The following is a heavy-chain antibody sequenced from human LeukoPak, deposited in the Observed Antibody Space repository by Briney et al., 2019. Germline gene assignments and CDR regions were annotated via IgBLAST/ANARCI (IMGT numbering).Heavy chain of an antibody. V-gene: IGHV3-23*01. CDR3: AAKEGLTGYLSGSFDY. J-gene: IGHJ4*02. D-gene: IGHD3-9*01. CDR2: ISAGGADT. CDR1: GFTFSNYA. Sequence: PGGSLRLSCAASGFTFSNYAMTWVRQAPGKGLEWVSAISAGGADTFYADSVRGRFTISRDNSKSTLYLLMNTLRAEDTAVYYCAAKEGLTGYLSGSFDYWGQGTLVTVSS.